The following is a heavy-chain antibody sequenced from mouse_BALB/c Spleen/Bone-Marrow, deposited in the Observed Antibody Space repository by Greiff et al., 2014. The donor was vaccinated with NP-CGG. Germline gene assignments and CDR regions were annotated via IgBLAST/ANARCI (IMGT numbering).Heavy chain of an antibody. CDR2: IDPANGNT. Sequence: VQLKESGAELVKPGASVKLSCTASGFNIKDTYMHWVKQRPEQGLEWIGRIDPANGNTKYDPKFQGKATITADTSSNTAYLQLSSLTSEGPAVYYRANYYYGSSPFAYRGQGTLVTVP. D-gene: IGHD1-1*01. CDR1: GFNIKDTY. CDR3: ANYYYGSSPFAY. V-gene: IGHV14-3*02. J-gene: IGHJ3*01.